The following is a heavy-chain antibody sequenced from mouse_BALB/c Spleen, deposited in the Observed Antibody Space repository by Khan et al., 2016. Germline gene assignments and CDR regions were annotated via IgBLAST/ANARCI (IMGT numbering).Heavy chain of an antibody. CDR2: IDPYDSET. V-gene: IGHV1-52*01. CDR3: ARGGYYSHWYFDV. J-gene: IGHJ1*01. CDR1: GYTFTSYW. Sequence: QVQLKQSGAELVRPGASVKLSCKASGYTFTSYWMNWVKQRPEQGLEWIGRIDPYDSETHYNQKFKDKAILTVDKSSSTAYMQLSSPTYEDSAVYYCARGGYYSHWYFDVWGAGTTVTVSS. D-gene: IGHD2-3*01.